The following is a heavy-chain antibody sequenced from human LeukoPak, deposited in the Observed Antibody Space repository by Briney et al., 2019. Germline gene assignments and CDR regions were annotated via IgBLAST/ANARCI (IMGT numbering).Heavy chain of an antibody. CDR1: GGTFSSYA. D-gene: IGHD6-13*01. CDR3: ARGGYSSSQFDY. Sequence: SVKVSCKASGGTFSSYAISWVRQAPGQGLEWMGGIIPIFGTANYAQKFQGRVTITAHKSTSTAYMELSSLRSEDTAVYYCARGGYSSSQFDYWGQGTLVTVSS. V-gene: IGHV1-69*06. J-gene: IGHJ4*02. CDR2: IIPIFGTA.